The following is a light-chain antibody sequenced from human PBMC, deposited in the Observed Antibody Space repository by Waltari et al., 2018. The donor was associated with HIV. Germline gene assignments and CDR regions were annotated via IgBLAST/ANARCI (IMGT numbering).Light chain of an antibody. Sequence: QSALPQPASVSGAPGQSTTISCTGPRSDGRGYGSCLWYQQHPGKAPKLMIFNVRNRPSGVSNRVSGSKSGNTASLTISGLQAEDEAHYFCSSYSSSTALVVFGGGTKVTVL. CDR3: SSYSSSTALVV. CDR2: NVR. J-gene: IGLJ2*01. CDR1: RSDGRGYGS. V-gene: IGLV2-14*03.